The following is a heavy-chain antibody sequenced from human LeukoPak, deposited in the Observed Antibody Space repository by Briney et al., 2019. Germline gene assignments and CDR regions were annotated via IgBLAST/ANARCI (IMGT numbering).Heavy chain of an antibody. CDR3: AKTTIGYSSGRFPGWPVDY. CDR2: IVGSGGST. J-gene: IGHJ4*02. Sequence: GGSLRLSCAASGFTFNSYAMYWVRQAPGKGLEWVSGIVGSGGSTYYAESVRGRFTISRDNSKNTVYMRMNSLRDEDTAVYYCAKTTIGYSSGRFPGWPVDYWGQGTLVTVSS. D-gene: IGHD6-19*01. CDR1: GFTFNSYA. V-gene: IGHV3-23*01.